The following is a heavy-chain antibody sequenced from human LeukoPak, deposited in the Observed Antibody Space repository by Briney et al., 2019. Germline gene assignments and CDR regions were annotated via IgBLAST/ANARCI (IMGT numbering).Heavy chain of an antibody. D-gene: IGHD1-26*01. V-gene: IGHV3-30-3*01. CDR2: ISGDGNIQ. J-gene: IGHJ4*02. CDR3: AKDLLPGAPDYFDY. CDR1: GFSISAYE. Sequence: GGSLRLPCAASGFSISAYEMHWVRQAPGKGLEWVAVISGDGNIQLYSDSVKGRFTISRDTSKTTLYLQMNSLRAEDTAVYYCAKDLLPGAPDYFDYWGQGTLVTVSS.